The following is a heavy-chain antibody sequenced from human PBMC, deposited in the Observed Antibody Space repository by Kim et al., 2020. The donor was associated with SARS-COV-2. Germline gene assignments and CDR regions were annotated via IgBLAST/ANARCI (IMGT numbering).Heavy chain of an antibody. J-gene: IGHJ6*02. CDR3: ARASITMIVVVRVYYGMDV. Sequence: SETLSLTCAVSGGSISSSNWWSWVRQPPGKGLEWIGEIYHSGSTNYNPSLKSRVTISVDKSKNQFSLKLSSVTAADTAVYYCARASITMIVVVRVYYGMDVWGQGTTVTVSS. V-gene: IGHV4-4*02. CDR1: GGSISSSNW. CDR2: IYHSGST. D-gene: IGHD3-22*01.